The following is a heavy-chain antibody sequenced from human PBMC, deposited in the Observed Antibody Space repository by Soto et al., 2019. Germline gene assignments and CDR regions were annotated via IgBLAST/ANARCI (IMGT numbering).Heavy chain of an antibody. CDR3: AREVGVESPLVGRT. D-gene: IGHD1-26*01. J-gene: IGHJ1*01. CDR2: TYYRSKWYN. CDR1: GDSVSSNSAA. V-gene: IGHV6-1*01. Sequence: QVQLQQSGPVLVKPSQPLSLTCAISGDSVSSNSAAWNWIRQSPSRGLEWLGRTYYRSKWYNDYAVSVTRRITINTDTSKKQFSLQLSSVAPEDRAVYCCAREVGVESPLVGRTWGQGTLVTVSS.